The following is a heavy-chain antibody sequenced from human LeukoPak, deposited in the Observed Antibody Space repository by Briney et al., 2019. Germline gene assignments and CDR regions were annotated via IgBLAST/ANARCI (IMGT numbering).Heavy chain of an antibody. V-gene: IGHV4-59*01. J-gene: IGHJ6*03. CDR2: ISYSGTT. Sequence: SETLSLTFTVSGGSISSYYWSWIRQPPGKGLEWIGYISYSGTTNYNPSLKSRVTISVDTSKNQFSLKLSTATAADTAVYYCARAPRGYQLLYYMDVWGKGTTVTVSS. CDR3: ARAPRGYQLLYYMDV. D-gene: IGHD2-2*01. CDR1: GGSISSYY.